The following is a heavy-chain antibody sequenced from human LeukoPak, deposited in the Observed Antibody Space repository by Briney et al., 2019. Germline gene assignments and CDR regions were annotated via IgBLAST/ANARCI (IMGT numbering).Heavy chain of an antibody. J-gene: IGHJ5*02. CDR1: GFTFSPYG. V-gene: IGHV3-48*01. D-gene: IGHD3-10*01. CDR3: ATTGVRRDNWFDP. CDR2: ISEDTSII. Sequence: GGSLRLSCAASGFTFSPYGMNWVRQAPGKGLEWVSYISEDTSIIHYADSVKGRFTISRDNAKNSLYLQMSSLRVVDTAVYYCATTGVRRDNWFDPWGQGTLVTVSS.